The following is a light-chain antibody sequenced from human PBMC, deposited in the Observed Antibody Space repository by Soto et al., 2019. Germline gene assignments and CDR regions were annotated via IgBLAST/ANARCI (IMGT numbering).Light chain of an antibody. CDR2: EVT. V-gene: IGLV2-8*01. CDR1: SSDVGAYNY. Sequence: QSALTQPPSASGSPGQSVTISCTGTSSDVGAYNYVSWYQQHAGKAPKLVIYEVTKRPSGVPDRFSGSKSANTASLTVSGLQAEDEADYYCSSFASRNTRVFGGGTKLTLL. J-gene: IGLJ3*02. CDR3: SSFASRNTRV.